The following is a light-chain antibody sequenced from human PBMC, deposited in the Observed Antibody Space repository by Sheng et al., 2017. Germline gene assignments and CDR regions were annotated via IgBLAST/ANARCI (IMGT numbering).Light chain of an antibody. J-gene: IGKJ5*01. V-gene: IGKV1-8*01. CDR2: VAS. CDR3: QQLKNYPSIT. CDR1: QGISSY. Sequence: AIRMTQSPSSFSASTGDRVTITCRASQGISSYLAWYQQKPGKAPKLLIYVASTLQGGVPSRFSGSGSGTEFTLTISSLQPDDFATYYCQQLKNYPSITFGQGTRLEI.